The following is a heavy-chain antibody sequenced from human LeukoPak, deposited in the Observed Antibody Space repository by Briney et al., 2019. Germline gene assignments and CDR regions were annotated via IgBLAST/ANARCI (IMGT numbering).Heavy chain of an antibody. J-gene: IGHJ6*02. V-gene: IGHV1-69*13. CDR2: IIPIFGTA. D-gene: IGHD6-19*01. CDR1: GGTFSSYA. CDR3: ATAPAVAGTTYYYGMDV. Sequence: SVKVSCKASGGTFSSYAISWVRQAPGQGLEWMGGIIPIFGTANYAQKFQGRVTITADESTSTAYMELSSLRSEDTAVYYCATAPAVAGTTYYYGMDVWGQGTTVTVSS.